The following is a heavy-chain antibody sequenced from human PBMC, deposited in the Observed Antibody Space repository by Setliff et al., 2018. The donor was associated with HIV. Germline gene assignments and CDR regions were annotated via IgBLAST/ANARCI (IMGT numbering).Heavy chain of an antibody. J-gene: IGHJ3*02. D-gene: IGHD3-10*02. V-gene: IGHV3-53*01. CDR1: GFTVSSNY. CDR2: IYSGGST. Sequence: PGGSLRLSCAASGFTVSSNYMSWVRQAPGKGLEWVSVIYSGGSTYYADSVQGRFTISKDNSKNTLYLQMTSLRDEDTAVYYCAKVLLFGVDVFDIWGQGTMVTVSS. CDR3: AKVLLFGVDVFDI.